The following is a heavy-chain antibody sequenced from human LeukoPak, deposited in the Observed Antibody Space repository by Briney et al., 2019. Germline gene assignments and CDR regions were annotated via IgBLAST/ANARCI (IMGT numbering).Heavy chain of an antibody. V-gene: IGHV3-30*18. CDR2: ISYDGSNK. D-gene: IGHD6-13*01. Sequence: GGSLRLSCAASGFTFSGYGMHWVRQAPGKGLEWVAVISYDGSNKYYADSVKGRFTISRDNSKNTLYLQMNSLRAEDTAVYYCAKDREVIAAAGTIDYWGQGTLVTVSS. CDR1: GFTFSGYG. CDR3: AKDREVIAAAGTIDY. J-gene: IGHJ4*02.